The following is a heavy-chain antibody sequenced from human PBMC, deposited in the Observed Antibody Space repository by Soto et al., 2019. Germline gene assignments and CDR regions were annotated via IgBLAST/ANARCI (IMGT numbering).Heavy chain of an antibody. V-gene: IGHV3-53*01. D-gene: IGHD3-10*01. CDR1: GFNVSSNY. CDR3: ARDKTSYYGVSGIFDI. CDR2: FYSGGRT. J-gene: IGHJ3*02. Sequence: PVGSLRLSCAASGFNVSSNYMTWVRQAPGKGLEWVSVFYSGGRTYYADSVKGRFTISRDNSKNTLYLQMNSLRAEDTAVYYCARDKTSYYGVSGIFDIWGQGTMVTVSS.